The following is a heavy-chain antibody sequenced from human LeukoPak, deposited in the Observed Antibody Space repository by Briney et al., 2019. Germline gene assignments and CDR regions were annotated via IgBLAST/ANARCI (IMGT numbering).Heavy chain of an antibody. Sequence: SETLSLTCAVYCGSFSGHYWGWIRQPPGKGLEWIGEIHHSGSTQYNPSLKSRVTISLDTSKNQFSLSLTSVTAADTAVYYCARGAYCGGDCYPFTNYYMDVWGKGTTVTVSS. CDR3: ARGAYCGGDCYPFTNYYMDV. J-gene: IGHJ6*03. V-gene: IGHV4-34*01. D-gene: IGHD2-21*02. CDR1: CGSFSGHY. CDR2: IHHSGST.